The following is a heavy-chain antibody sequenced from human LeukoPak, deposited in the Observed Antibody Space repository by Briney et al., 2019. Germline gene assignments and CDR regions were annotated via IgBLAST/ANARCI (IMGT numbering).Heavy chain of an antibody. CDR3: AREGTVVTLDY. D-gene: IGHD4-23*01. Sequence: SETLSLTCTVSGGSISSSSYYWGWIRQPPGKGLEWIGSIYYSGSTYYNPSLKSRVTISVDTSKNQFSLQLNSVTPEDTAVYYCAREGTVVTLDYWGQGTLVTVSS. V-gene: IGHV4-39*07. J-gene: IGHJ4*02. CDR2: IYYSGST. CDR1: GGSISSSSYY.